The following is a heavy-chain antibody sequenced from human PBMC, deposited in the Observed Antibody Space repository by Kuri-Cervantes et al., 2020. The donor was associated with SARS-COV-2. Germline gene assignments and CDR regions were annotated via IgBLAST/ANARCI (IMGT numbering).Heavy chain of an antibody. CDR2: IYYSGST. V-gene: IGHV4-31*03. CDR1: GGSISSGGYY. CDR3: ARDSYYDFWSGYYSY. J-gene: IGHJ4*02. D-gene: IGHD3-3*01. Sequence: SETLSLTCTVSGGSISSGGYYWSWIRQHPGKGLEWIGYIYYSGSTYYNPSLKSRVTISVDTSKNQFSLKLSSVTAADTAVYYCARDSYYDFWSGYYSYWGQGTLVTVSS.